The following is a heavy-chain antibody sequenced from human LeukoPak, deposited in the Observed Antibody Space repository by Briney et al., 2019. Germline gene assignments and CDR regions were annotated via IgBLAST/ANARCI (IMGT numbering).Heavy chain of an antibody. J-gene: IGHJ4*02. V-gene: IGHV1-2*02. CDR1: GYTFTGYY. D-gene: IGHD6-13*01. Sequence: GASVKVSCKASGYTFTGYYMHWVRQAPVQGLEWMGWINPNSGATNYAQKFQGRVTMTRDTSISTAYMELSRLRSDDTAVYYCARDKVEQQPGDYWGQGTLVTVSS. CDR3: ARDKVEQQPGDY. CDR2: INPNSGAT.